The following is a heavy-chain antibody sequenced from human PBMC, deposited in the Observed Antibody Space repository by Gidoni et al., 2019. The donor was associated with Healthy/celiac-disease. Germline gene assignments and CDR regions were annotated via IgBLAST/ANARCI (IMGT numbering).Heavy chain of an antibody. V-gene: IGHV3-30*01. CDR3: ARGESGSYLAHVDY. J-gene: IGHJ4*02. CDR2: ISYDGSNK. Sequence: GKGLEWVAVISYDGSNKYYADSVKGRFTISRDNSKNTLYLQMNSLRAEDTAVYYCARGESGSYLAHVDYWGQGTLVTVSS. D-gene: IGHD1-26*01.